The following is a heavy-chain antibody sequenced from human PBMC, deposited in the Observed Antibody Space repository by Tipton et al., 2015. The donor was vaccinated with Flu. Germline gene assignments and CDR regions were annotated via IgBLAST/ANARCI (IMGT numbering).Heavy chain of an antibody. J-gene: IGHJ2*01. Sequence: LRLSCTVSGGSISSYYWSWIRQPAGKGLEWIGRIYTSGSTNYNPSLKSRVTMSVDTSKNQFSLKLTSVSAADTAVYYCARGYCSGGSCSYWYFDLWGRGTLVTVSS. CDR3: ARGYCSGGSCSYWYFDL. CDR2: IYTSGST. CDR1: GGSISSYY. D-gene: IGHD2-15*01. V-gene: IGHV4-4*07.